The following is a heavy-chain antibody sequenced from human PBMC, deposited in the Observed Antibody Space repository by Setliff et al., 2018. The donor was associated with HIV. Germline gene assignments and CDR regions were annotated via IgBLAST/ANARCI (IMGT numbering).Heavy chain of an antibody. CDR2: IIPIFGTA. V-gene: IGHV1-69*13. Sequence: EASVKVSCKTSGGTFSSYAISWVRQAPGQGLEWMGGIIPIFGTANYAQKFQGRVTITADESTSTAYMELSSLRSEDTAVYYCARDSSRSSPDYYYYGMDVWGQGTTVTVSS. J-gene: IGHJ6*02. D-gene: IGHD6-13*01. CDR3: ARDSSRSSPDYYYYGMDV. CDR1: GGTFSSYA.